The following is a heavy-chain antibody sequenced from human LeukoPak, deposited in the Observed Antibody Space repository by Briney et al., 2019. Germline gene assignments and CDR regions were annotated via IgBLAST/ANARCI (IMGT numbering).Heavy chain of an antibody. CDR3: AGGVWDGDYAPFYYGMDV. D-gene: IGHD4-17*01. CDR1: GFTFSNYA. J-gene: IGHJ6*02. CDR2: ISSSGSTI. V-gene: IGHV3-11*01. Sequence: GGSLRLSCAASGFTFSNYAMSWIRQAPGKGLEWVSYISSSGSTIYYADSVKGRFTISRDNAKNSLYLQMNSLRAEDTAVYYCAGGVWDGDYAPFYYGMDVWGQGTTVTVSS.